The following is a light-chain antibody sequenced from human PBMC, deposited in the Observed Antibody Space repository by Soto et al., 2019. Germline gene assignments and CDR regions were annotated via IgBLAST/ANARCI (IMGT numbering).Light chain of an antibody. J-gene: IGKJ2*03. CDR2: KAS. CDR3: QQYKSYASS. V-gene: IGKV1-5*03. Sequence: DIQMTQSPSTLSTSVGDRVTITCRASQSISNWLAWYQQKPGKAPKLLIYKASTLESGVPSRFSDSGSGTEFTLTISSLQPDDFATYYCQQYKSYASSFGQGTKLEIK. CDR1: QSISNW.